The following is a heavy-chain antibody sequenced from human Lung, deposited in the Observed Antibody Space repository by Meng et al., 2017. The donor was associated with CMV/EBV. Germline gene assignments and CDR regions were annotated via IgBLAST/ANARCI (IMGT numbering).Heavy chain of an antibody. CDR3: TTDDYDFWSGYYLKDYYGMDV. V-gene: IGHV3-15*01. Sequence: WMRWVRQAPGKGLEWVGRIKSKTDGGTTDYAAPVKGRFTISRDDSKNTLYLQMNSLKTEDTAVYYCTTDDYDFWSGYYLKDYYGMDVWGQGTTVTVSS. CDR2: IKSKTDGGTT. CDR1: W. D-gene: IGHD3-3*01. J-gene: IGHJ6*02.